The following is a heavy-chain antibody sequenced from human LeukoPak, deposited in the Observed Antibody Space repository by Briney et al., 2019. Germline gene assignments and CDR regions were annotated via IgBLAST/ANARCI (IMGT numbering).Heavy chain of an antibody. Sequence: GESLKISCKGSGYSFTSYWIGWVRQMPGKGLEWMGIIYPGDFDTRYSPSFQGQVTISADKSISTAYLQWSSLKASDTAMYYCARHLSSTVTKGGFDYWGQGTLVTVSS. CDR3: ARHLSSTVTKGGFDY. CDR1: GYSFTSYW. V-gene: IGHV5-51*01. CDR2: IYPGDFDT. J-gene: IGHJ4*02. D-gene: IGHD4-17*01.